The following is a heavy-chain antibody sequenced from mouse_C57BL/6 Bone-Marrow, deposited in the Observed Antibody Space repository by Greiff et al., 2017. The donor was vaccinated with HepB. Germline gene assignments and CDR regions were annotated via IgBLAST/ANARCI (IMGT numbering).Heavy chain of an antibody. V-gene: IGHV6-3*01. CDR3: TGFITTVVVFDY. CDR2: IRLKSDNYAT. J-gene: IGHJ2*01. Sequence: EVQLVESGGGLVQPGGSMKLSCVASGFTFSNYWMNWVRQSPEKGLEWVAQIRLKSDNYATHYAESVKGRFTISRDDSKSSVYLQMNNLRAEDTGIYYCTGFITTVVVFDYWGQGTTLTVSS. D-gene: IGHD1-1*01. CDR1: GFTFSNYW.